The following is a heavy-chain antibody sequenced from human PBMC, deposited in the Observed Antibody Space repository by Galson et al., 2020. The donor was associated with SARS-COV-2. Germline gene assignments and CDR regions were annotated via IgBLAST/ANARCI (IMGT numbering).Heavy chain of an antibody. Sequence: TGGSLRLSCAASGFTFSSYSMNWVRQAPGKGLEWVSYITRGSDTKYYADSVKGRFTVSRDNAKNSVYLHMNNLRDEDTAVYYCATEAHDYWSHGTLVTVSS. V-gene: IGHV3-48*02. J-gene: IGHJ4*01. CDR1: GFTFSSYS. CDR3: ATEAHDY. CDR2: ITRGSDTK.